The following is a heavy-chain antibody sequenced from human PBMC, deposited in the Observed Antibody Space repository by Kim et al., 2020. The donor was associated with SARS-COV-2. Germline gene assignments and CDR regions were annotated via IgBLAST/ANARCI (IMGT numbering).Heavy chain of an antibody. J-gene: IGHJ3*02. CDR2: IYYSGST. CDR1: GGSISSSSYY. CDR3: ARLLWFGERRNDPDAFDI. V-gene: IGHV4-39*01. Sequence: SETLSLTCTVSGGSISSSSYYWGWIHQPPGKGLEWIGSIYYSGSTYYNPSLKSRVTISVDTSKNQFSLKLSSVTAADTAVYYCARLLWFGERRNDPDAFDIWGQGTRVTVSS. D-gene: IGHD3-10*01.